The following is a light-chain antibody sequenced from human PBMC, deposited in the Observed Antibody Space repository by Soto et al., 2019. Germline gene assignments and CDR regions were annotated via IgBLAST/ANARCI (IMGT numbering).Light chain of an antibody. V-gene: IGLV1-44*01. J-gene: IGLJ2*01. Sequence: QAVVTQPPSASGTPGQRGTISCSGSSSNFGSYSGNWYHQVAVKTPKRLIHSDNQRPSGIPDRFSGSKTGTSASLAISGLQSEDDADYYCATWDDTLKGQVFGGGTKLTVL. CDR1: SSNFGSYS. CDR3: ATWDDTLKGQV. CDR2: SDN.